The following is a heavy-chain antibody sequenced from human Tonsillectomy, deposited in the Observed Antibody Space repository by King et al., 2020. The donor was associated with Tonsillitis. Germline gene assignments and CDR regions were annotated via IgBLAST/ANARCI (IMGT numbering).Heavy chain of an antibody. CDR1: GFTVSSNY. V-gene: IGHV3-66*01. CDR3: ARDSSASTRDY. J-gene: IGHJ4*02. CDR2: IYSSGST. D-gene: IGHD6-6*01. Sequence: VQLVESGGGLVQPGGSLRLSCAASGFTVSSNYMTWVRQAPGKGLEWGSVIYSSGSTYYADSVRGRFTISRDNSKNTLYLQMNSLIAEDTAVYYCARDSSASTRDYWGQGTLVTVSS.